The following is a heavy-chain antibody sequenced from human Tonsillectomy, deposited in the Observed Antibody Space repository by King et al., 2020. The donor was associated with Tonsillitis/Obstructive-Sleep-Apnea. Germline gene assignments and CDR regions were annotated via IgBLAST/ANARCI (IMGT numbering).Heavy chain of an antibody. CDR3: ARHLRITMCGVKTQGQYYSMDV. CDR2: IYYSGST. CDR1: GGSISSYY. Sequence: QLQESGPGLVKPSETLSLTCTVSGGSISSYYWSWIRQPPGKGLEWIGYIYYSGSTNYNPYLKSRVTISVDTSKNQFSLKLSSVTAADTAVYYCARHLRITMCGVKTQGQYYSMDVWGKGTTVTVSS. V-gene: IGHV4-59*08. D-gene: IGHD3-3*01. J-gene: IGHJ6*03.